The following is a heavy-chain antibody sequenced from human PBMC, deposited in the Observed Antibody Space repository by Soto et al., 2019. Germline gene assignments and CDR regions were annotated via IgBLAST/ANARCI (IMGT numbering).Heavy chain of an antibody. D-gene: IGHD6-13*01. Sequence: SVKVSCKASGGTFSSYAISWVRQAPGQGLEWMGGIIPIFGTANYAQKFQGRVTITADESTSTAYMELSSLRSEDTAVYYCARTALIAAAGLTRFVFYWFDPWGQGTLVTVYS. CDR2: IIPIFGTA. CDR1: GGTFSSYA. CDR3: ARTALIAAAGLTRFVFYWFDP. J-gene: IGHJ5*02. V-gene: IGHV1-69*13.